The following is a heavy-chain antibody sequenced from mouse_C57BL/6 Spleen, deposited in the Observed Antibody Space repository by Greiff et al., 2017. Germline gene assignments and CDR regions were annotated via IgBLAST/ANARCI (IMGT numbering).Heavy chain of an antibody. CDR3: VRQDHQSWYFDV. CDR1: GFSFNTYA. CDR2: IRSKSNNYAT. Sequence: EVQGVESGGGLVQPKGSLKLSCAASGFSFNTYAMNWVRQAPGKGLEWVARIRSKSNNYATYYADSVKDRFTISRDDSESMLYLQMNNLKTEDTARYYCVRQDHQSWYFDVWGTGTTVTVSS. V-gene: IGHV10-1*01. J-gene: IGHJ1*03.